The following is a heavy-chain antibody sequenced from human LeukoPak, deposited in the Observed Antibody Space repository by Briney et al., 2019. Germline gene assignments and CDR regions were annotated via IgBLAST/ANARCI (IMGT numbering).Heavy chain of an antibody. CDR1: GRTFSTCA. CDR3: ARDPAERLRGASYYYYMDV. Sequence: SVKVSCKASGRTFSTCAISWVRQAPGQALEWMGGNIPMFGTADYAQKFQGRVTIIADESTSTVYMELSSLRSGDTAVYYCARDPAERLRGASYYYYMDVWGKGTTVTVSS. D-gene: IGHD1-1*01. V-gene: IGHV1-69*01. J-gene: IGHJ6*03. CDR2: NIPMFGTA.